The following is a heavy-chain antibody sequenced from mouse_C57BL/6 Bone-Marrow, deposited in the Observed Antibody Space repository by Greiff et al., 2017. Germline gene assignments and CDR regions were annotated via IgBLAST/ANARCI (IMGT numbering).Heavy chain of an antibody. V-gene: IGHV14-4*01. CDR1: GFNIKDDY. Sequence: EVQLQQSGAELVRPGASVKLSCTASGFNIKDDYMHWVKQRPEQGLEWIGWIDPENGDTEYASKFPGKATITADPSSNAAYLQLSSLTSEDTAVYYCTTLPLIYYGNPYYAMDYWGQGTSVTVSA. CDR3: TTLPLIYYGNPYYAMDY. D-gene: IGHD2-1*01. CDR2: IDPENGDT. J-gene: IGHJ4*01.